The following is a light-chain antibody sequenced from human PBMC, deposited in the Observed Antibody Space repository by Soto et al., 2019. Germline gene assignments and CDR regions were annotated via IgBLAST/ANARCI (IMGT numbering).Light chain of an antibody. CDR2: YNS. J-gene: IGLJ2*01. V-gene: IGLV3-21*04. Sequence: SYELTQPPSVSVAPGETARITCGGNNIGSKSVHWYQHKPGQAPVLVIYYNSDRPSGIPERFSGSNSGNTATLTLSRVESGDEADYYCQVWDSSSDVGFGGGTKVTVL. CDR1: NIGSKS. CDR3: QVWDSSSDVG.